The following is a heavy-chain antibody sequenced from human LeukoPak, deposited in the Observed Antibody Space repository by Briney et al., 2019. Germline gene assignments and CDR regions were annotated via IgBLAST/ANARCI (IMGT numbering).Heavy chain of an antibody. CDR1: GGTFSSYA. CDR2: IIPIFGTA. Sequence: SVKVSCKASGGTFSSYAISWVRQAPGQGLEWMGRIIPIFGTANYAQKFQGRVTITADKSTSTAYMELSSLRSEDTAVYYCASQILYSSGWSFDYWGQGTLVTVSS. CDR3: ASQILYSSGWSFDY. J-gene: IGHJ4*02. D-gene: IGHD6-19*01. V-gene: IGHV1-69*06.